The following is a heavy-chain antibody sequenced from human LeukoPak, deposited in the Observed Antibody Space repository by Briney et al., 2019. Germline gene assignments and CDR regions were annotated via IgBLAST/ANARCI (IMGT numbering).Heavy chain of an antibody. D-gene: IGHD3-10*01. J-gene: IGHJ6*02. Sequence: PSQTLSLTCSVSGASISSGDFYCSWIRQPPGKGLEWIGNIYYSGNTYYNPSLKSRTTMSVDTSKNQCYLKLSSVTAADTALYYCARYDYGLGLGRGLGGMDVWGQGTTVTVSS. CDR1: GASISSGDFY. CDR2: IYYSGNT. V-gene: IGHV4-30-4*01. CDR3: ARYDYGLGLGRGLGGMDV.